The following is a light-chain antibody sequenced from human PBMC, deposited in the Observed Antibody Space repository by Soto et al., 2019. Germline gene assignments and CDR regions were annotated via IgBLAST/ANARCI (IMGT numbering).Light chain of an antibody. CDR1: QTICSSF. Sequence: EIALTQSPGTLSLSPGQIATLSCRASQTICSSFLAWYQQKPGQAPRLLIYRASRSAPGIPDRFSGSGSWTDFTLTISRLESEDFAVYYCHQFGSSPLDTFGPGTKVEIK. J-gene: IGKJ3*01. CDR3: HQFGSSPLDT. CDR2: RAS. V-gene: IGKV3-20*01.